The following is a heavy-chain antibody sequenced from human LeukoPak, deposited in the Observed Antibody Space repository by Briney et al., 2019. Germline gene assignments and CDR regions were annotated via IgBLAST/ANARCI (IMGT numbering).Heavy chain of an antibody. CDR1: GYTFTSYG. Sequence: GASVKVSCKASGYTFTSYGISWVRQAPGQGLERMGWISAYNGNTNYAQKLQGRVTMTTDTSTSTAYMELRSLRSEDTAVYYCARGRRGRYCSSTSCTNWFDPWGQGTLVTVSS. V-gene: IGHV1-18*01. D-gene: IGHD2-2*01. CDR2: ISAYNGNT. J-gene: IGHJ5*02. CDR3: ARGRRGRYCSSTSCTNWFDP.